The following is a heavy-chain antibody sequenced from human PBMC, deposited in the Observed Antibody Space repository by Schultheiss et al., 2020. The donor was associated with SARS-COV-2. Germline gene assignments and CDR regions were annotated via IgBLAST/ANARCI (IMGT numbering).Heavy chain of an antibody. Sequence: GESLKISCAASGFTFSSYGMHWVRQAPGKGLEWVAVISYDGSNKYYADSVKGRFTISRDNSKNTLYLQMNSLRAEDTAVYYCARAPQGNIVVVPAAMGDYWGQGTRVTVSS. D-gene: IGHD2-2*01. CDR3: ARAPQGNIVVVPAAMGDY. J-gene: IGHJ4*02. V-gene: IGHV3-30*03. CDR2: ISYDGSNK. CDR1: GFTFSSYG.